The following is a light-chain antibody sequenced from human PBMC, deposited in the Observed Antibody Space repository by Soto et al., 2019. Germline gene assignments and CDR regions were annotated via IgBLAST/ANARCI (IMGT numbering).Light chain of an antibody. J-gene: IGLJ2*01. V-gene: IGLV2-14*03. CDR1: SSDVGGYNY. CDR3: SSYRSSITPVV. Sequence: QSALTQPASVSGSPGQSITISCTGTSSDVGGYNYVSWYQQHPGKAPKLMIYDVGNRPSGVSNRFSGSKSGNTASLTISGLQAEDEADYHCSSYRSSITPVVFGGGTKLTVL. CDR2: DVG.